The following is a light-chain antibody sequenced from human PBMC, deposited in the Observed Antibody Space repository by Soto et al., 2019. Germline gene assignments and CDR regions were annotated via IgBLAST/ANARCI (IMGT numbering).Light chain of an antibody. J-gene: IGKJ2*01. CDR1: QTINNY. CDR3: QQYYNWPPYT. V-gene: IGKV3-15*01. Sequence: EIVMTQSPATLSVSPGERATLSCRASQTINNYVAWYQQKPGQAPRLLMYGASTRATGIPARFSGSGSGTEFTLTISSLQSEAFAVYYCQQYYNWPPYTFGQGTNLEIK. CDR2: GAS.